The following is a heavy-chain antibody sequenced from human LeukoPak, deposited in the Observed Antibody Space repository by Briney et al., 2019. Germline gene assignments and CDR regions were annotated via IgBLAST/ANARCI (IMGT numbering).Heavy chain of an antibody. Sequence: PGGTLRLSCAASGFTFSSYGMSWVRQAPGKGLEWVSAISGSGGSTYYADSVKGRFTISRDNSKNTLYLQMNSLRAEDTAVYYCAKARKYYYGSGSYRDGENWFDPWGQGTLVTVSS. CDR3: AKARKYYYGSGSYRDGENWFDP. J-gene: IGHJ5*02. CDR2: ISGSGGST. D-gene: IGHD3-10*01. CDR1: GFTFSSYG. V-gene: IGHV3-23*01.